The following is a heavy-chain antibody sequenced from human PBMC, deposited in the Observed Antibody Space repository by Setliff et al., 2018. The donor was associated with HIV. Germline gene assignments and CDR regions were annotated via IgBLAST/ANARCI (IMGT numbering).Heavy chain of an antibody. CDR3: ARGFGELGLAPDY. Sequence: PSETLSLTCTVSGGSISSGGYYWSWIRQHPGKGLEWIGYIYYSGSTYYNPSLKSRVTISVDTSKNQFSLKLSSVTAADTAVYYCARGFGELGLAPDYWGQGTLVTVSS. V-gene: IGHV4-31*03. CDR1: GGSISSGGYY. J-gene: IGHJ4*02. CDR2: IYYSGST. D-gene: IGHD3-10*01.